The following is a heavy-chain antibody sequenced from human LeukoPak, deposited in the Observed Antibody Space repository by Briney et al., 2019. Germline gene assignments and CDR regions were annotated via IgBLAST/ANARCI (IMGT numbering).Heavy chain of an antibody. CDR2: GHYSGST. CDR3: VRGQGAFGGYEWANWFDP. CDR1: GGSIRSSSYY. J-gene: IGHJ5*02. V-gene: IGHV4-39*02. Sequence: ETLSLTCTVSGGSIRSSSYYWAWIRQPPGKGLEWIATGHYSGSTFYNPSLKSRLTLSIDTSKNLFSLQVTSVTAADTAMYYCVRGQGAFGGYEWANWFDPWGQGTLVTVTS. D-gene: IGHD5-12*01.